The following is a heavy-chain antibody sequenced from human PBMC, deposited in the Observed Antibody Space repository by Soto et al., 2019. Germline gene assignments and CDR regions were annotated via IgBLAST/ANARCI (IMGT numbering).Heavy chain of an antibody. CDR1: GYTFTSYG. D-gene: IGHD6-13*01. V-gene: IGHV1-18*01. J-gene: IGHJ4*02. CDR3: ARGSADSDY. CDR2: ISTYNVNT. Sequence: QVQLVQSGAEVKKPGASVKVSCKASGYTFTSYGISWVRRAPGQGLEWMGWISTYNVNTNYAQKLQGRVTMTTDTSTSTANMELRSLTYDDTVVYYCARGSADSDYWGQGTLVTVSS.